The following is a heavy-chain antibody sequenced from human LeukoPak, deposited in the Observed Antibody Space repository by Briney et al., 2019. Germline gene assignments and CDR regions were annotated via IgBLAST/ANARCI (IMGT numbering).Heavy chain of an antibody. CDR1: GGSISSGDYY. J-gene: IGHJ4*02. CDR3: ARDNRVVGATTFDY. CDR2: IYYSGST. D-gene: IGHD1-26*01. Sequence: SETLSLTCTVSGGSISSGDYYWSWIRQPPGKGLEWIGYIYYSGSTYYNPSLKSRVTISVDTSKNQFSLKLSSVTAADTAVYYCARDNRVVGATTFDYWGQGTLVTVSS. V-gene: IGHV4-30-4*01.